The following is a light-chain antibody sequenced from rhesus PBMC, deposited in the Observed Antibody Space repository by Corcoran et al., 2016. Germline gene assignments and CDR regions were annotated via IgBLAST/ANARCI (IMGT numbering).Light chain of an antibody. Sequence: DIQMTQSPSSLSASVGDTVTITCQASQGISKYLAWYKQKPGKAPKLLIYDASTLQSGVPSRFSGSGSGTEFTLTISSLQPEDFATYYCQQHNSYPPTFGQGTKVEIK. V-gene: IGKV1-25*01. CDR2: DAS. CDR3: QQHNSYPPT. CDR1: QGISKY. J-gene: IGKJ1*01.